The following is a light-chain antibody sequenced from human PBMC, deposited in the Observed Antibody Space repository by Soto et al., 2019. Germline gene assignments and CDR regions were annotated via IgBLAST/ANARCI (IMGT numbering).Light chain of an antibody. CDR1: QTINTY. CDR3: QQSFSTPRT. CDR2: AAS. Sequence: DIQMTHSPSSLSASVGDIVTISCRASQTINTYVNWYLQKPGKAPKLLIYAASSLHSGVPSRFSGSGSGTYFTLTISSLQPEDFATYYCQQSFSTPRTFGQGTKVEIK. J-gene: IGKJ1*01. V-gene: IGKV1-39*01.